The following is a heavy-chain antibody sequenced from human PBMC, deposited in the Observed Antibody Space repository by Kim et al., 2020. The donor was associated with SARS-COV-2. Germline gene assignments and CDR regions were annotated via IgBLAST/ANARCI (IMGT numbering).Heavy chain of an antibody. CDR2: IWYDGSNK. V-gene: IGHV3-33*01. Sequence: GGSLRLSCAASGFTFSSYGMHWVRQAPGKGLEWVAVIWYDGSNKYYADSVKGRFTISRDNSKNTLYLQMNSLRAEDTAVYYCAREVGYCTNGVCYREVGYDGRDVWGEGTTVTVSS. CDR1: GFTFSSYG. J-gene: IGHJ6*04. D-gene: IGHD2-8*01. CDR3: AREVGYCTNGVCYREVGYDGRDV.